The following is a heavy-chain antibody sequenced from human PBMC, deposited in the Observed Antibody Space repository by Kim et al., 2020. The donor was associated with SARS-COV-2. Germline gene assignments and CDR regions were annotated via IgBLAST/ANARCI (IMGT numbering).Heavy chain of an antibody. D-gene: IGHD5-12*01. Sequence: SETLSLTCAVYGGSFSGYYWSWIRQPPGKGLEWIGEINHSGSTNYNPSLKSRVTISVDTSKNQFSLKLSSVTAADTAVYYCARGVERATICPYYFDYWG. V-gene: IGHV4-34*01. CDR2: INHSGST. CDR3: ARGVERATICPYYFDY. CDR1: GGSFSGYY. J-gene: IGHJ4*01.